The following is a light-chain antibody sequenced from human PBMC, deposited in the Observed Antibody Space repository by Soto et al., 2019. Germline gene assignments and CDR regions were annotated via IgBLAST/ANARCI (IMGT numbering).Light chain of an antibody. CDR2: DSS. Sequence: EIVLTQSPATLSLSPGERATLSCRASHSVGSFLAWYQQKPGQAPRLLIHDSSTRATGIPARFSGSGSRTDFTLTISSLEPEDFAVYYCQQRSDWPRTFGPGTKVDI. CDR3: QQRSDWPRT. CDR1: HSVGSF. V-gene: IGKV3-11*01. J-gene: IGKJ3*01.